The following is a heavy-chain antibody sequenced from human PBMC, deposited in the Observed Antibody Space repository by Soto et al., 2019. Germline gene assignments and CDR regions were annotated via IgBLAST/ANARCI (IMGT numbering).Heavy chain of an antibody. D-gene: IGHD3-22*01. J-gene: IGHJ6*02. CDR3: ATDRVYYDSSGYYYYGMDV. V-gene: IGHV3-53*01. Sequence: PGGSLRLSCAASGFTVSSNYMSWVRQAPGKGLEWVSVIYSGGSTYYADSVKGRYTISRDNSNNTLYLQMNRLRGEDTAVYYFATDRVYYDSSGYYYYGMDVWGQGTTVTVSS. CDR1: GFTVSSNY. CDR2: IYSGGST.